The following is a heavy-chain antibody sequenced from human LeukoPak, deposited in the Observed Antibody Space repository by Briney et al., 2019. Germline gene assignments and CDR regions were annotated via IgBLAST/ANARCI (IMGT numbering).Heavy chain of an antibody. D-gene: IGHD2-15*01. V-gene: IGHV3-21*01. CDR1: GFTFSSYS. CDR3: ARAMTPHYSDY. J-gene: IGHJ4*02. Sequence: GGSLRLSCAASGFTFSSYSMNWVRQAPGKGLEWVSSISSSSSYIYYADSVKGRFTISRDNAKNSLYLQMNSPRAEDTAVYYCARAMTPHYSDYWGQGTLVTVSS. CDR2: ISSSSSYI.